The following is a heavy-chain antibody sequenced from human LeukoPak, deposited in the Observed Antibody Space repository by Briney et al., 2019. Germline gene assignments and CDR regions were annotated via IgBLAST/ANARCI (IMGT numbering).Heavy chain of an antibody. CDR3: ARGLYSSGWYLLGDI. V-gene: IGHV1-2*02. CDR2: INPNSGGT. D-gene: IGHD6-19*01. J-gene: IGHJ3*02. CDR1: GYTFTGYY. Sequence: GASVKVSCKASGYTFTGYYMHWVRQAPGQGLEWMGWINPNSGGTNYAQKLQGRVTMTTDTSTSTAYMELRSLRSDDTAVYYCARGLYSSGWYLLGDIWGQGTMVTVSS.